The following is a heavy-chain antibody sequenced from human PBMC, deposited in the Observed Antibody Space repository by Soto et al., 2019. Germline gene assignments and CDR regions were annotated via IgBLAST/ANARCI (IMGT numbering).Heavy chain of an antibody. CDR1: GYTFTGYY. J-gene: IGHJ6*02. V-gene: IGHV1-2*02. CDR2: INPNSGGT. Sequence: ASVKVSCKASGYTFTGYYMHWVRKAPGQGLEWMGWINPNSGGTNYAQKFQGRVTMTRDTSISTAYMELSRLRSDDTAVYYCARAGIAVAGAYYYYGMDVWGQGTTVTVSS. D-gene: IGHD6-19*01. CDR3: ARAGIAVAGAYYYYGMDV.